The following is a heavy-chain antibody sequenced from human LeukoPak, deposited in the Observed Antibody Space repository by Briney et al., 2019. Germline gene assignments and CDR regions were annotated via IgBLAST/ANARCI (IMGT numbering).Heavy chain of an antibody. J-gene: IGHJ5*02. Sequence: SETLSLTCTVSGGSISSYYWSWIRQPAGKGLEWIGRIYTSGSTNYNPSPKSRVTMSVDTSKNQFSLKLSSVSAADTAIYFCARAETYYYGSGSSNWFDPWGQGTLVTVSS. D-gene: IGHD3-10*01. V-gene: IGHV4-4*07. CDR1: GGSISSYY. CDR3: ARAETYYYGSGSSNWFDP. CDR2: IYTSGST.